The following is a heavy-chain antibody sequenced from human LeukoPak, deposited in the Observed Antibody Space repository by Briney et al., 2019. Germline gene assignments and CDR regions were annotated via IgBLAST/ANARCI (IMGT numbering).Heavy chain of an antibody. V-gene: IGHV4-39*01. CDR2: IYYSGST. Sequence: SETLSLTCTVSGGSISSSSYYWGWIRQPPGKGLQWIGSIYYSGSTYYNPSLKSRVTISVDTSKNQFSLKLSSVTAADTAVYYCARHGIRGYYYPPFDYWGQGTLVTVSS. CDR1: GGSISSSSYY. D-gene: IGHD3-22*01. J-gene: IGHJ4*02. CDR3: ARHGIRGYYYPPFDY.